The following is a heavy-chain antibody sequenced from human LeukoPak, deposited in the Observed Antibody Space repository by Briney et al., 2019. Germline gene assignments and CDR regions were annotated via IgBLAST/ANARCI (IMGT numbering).Heavy chain of an antibody. CDR3: ARVGGYFDWILCDY. CDR1: GGSISSGGYY. J-gene: IGHJ4*02. D-gene: IGHD3-9*01. CDR2: IYYSGST. Sequence: SETLSLTCTVSGGSISSGGYYWSWIRQHPGKGLEWIGYIYYSGSTYYNPSLKSRVTISVDTSKNQFSLKLSSVTAADTAVYYCARVGGYFDWILCDYWGQGTLVTVSS. V-gene: IGHV4-31*03.